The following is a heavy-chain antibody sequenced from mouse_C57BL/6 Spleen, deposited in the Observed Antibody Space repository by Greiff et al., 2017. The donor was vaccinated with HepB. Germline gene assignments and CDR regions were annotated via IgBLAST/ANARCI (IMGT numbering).Heavy chain of an antibody. CDR3: ASDGGVEDGYYHWYFDV. V-gene: IGHV5-4*03. J-gene: IGHJ1*03. Sequence: DVKLVESGGGLVKPGGSLKLSCEASGFTFSSYAMSWVRQTPEKRLEWVATISDGGGYTYYPDNVKGRFTISRDKATNNLYLQMSHLKSEDTAMYDCASDGGVEDGYYHWYFDVWGTGTTVTVSS. D-gene: IGHD2-3*01. CDR1: GFTFSSYA. CDR2: ISDGGGYT.